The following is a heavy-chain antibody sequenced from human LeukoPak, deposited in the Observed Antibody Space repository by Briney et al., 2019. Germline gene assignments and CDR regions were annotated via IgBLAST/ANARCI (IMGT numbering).Heavy chain of an antibody. J-gene: IGHJ4*02. Sequence: RGSLRLSCAASGFTFSTHSMYWVRQAPGKRLEWVSSISASGNFIHYAESVRCRFTISRDNAKNSLYLQMNSLGAQDTAVYYCARPATGYCSSAGCHWDSWGQGTLVTVSS. CDR3: ARPATGYCSSAGCHWDS. V-gene: IGHV3-21*01. CDR1: GFTFSTHS. D-gene: IGHD2-2*01. CDR2: ISASGNFI.